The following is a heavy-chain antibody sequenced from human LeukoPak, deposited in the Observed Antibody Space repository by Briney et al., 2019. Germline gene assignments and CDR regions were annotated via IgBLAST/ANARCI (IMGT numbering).Heavy chain of an antibody. CDR1: GFTFSSYG. Sequence: GGSLRLSCAASGFTFSSYGMHWVRQAPGKGLEWVAVTSYDGSNKYYADSVKGRFTISRDNSKNTLYLQMNSLRAEDTAVYYCAKARRYDILTGYPHYGMDVWGQGTTVTVSS. D-gene: IGHD3-9*01. V-gene: IGHV3-30*18. CDR2: TSYDGSNK. J-gene: IGHJ6*02. CDR3: AKARRYDILTGYPHYGMDV.